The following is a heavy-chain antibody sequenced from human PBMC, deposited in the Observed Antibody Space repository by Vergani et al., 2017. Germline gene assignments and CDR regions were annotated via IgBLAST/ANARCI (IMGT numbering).Heavy chain of an antibody. Sequence: QVQLVQSGAEVKKPGSSVKVSCKASGGTFSSYAIRWVRQAPGQGLEWMGGIIPIFGTANYAQKFQGRVTITADESTSTAYMELSRLRSEDTAVYYCARVFNDGREYCSSTSCYTALDYWGQGTLVTVSS. J-gene: IGHJ4*02. CDR2: IIPIFGTA. V-gene: IGHV1-69*01. D-gene: IGHD2-2*02. CDR1: GGTFSSYA. CDR3: ARVFNDGREYCSSTSCYTALDY.